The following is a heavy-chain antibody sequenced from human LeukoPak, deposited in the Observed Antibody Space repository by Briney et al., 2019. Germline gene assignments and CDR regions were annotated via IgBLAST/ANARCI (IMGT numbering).Heavy chain of an antibody. J-gene: IGHJ4*02. V-gene: IGHV1-69*13. CDR3: ARGWGDTYSSSWYYFDY. CDR1: GGTFSSYA. Sequence: ASVKVSCKASGGTFSSYAISWVRQAPGQGLEWMGGIIPIFGTANYAQKFQGRVTITADESTSTAYMELSSLRSEDTAVYYCARGWGDTYSSSWYYFDYWGQGTLVTVSS. CDR2: IIPIFGTA. D-gene: IGHD6-13*01.